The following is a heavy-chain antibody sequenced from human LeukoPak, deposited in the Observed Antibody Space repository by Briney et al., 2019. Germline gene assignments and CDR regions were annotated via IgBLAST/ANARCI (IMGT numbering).Heavy chain of an antibody. Sequence: GGSLRLSCAASGFTFSSYGMHWVRQAPGKGLEWVAVIWYDGSNKYYADSVKGRFTISRDNSKNTLYLQMNSLRAEDTAVYYCARGDSSGYYYRPEAEYYFDYWGQGTLVTVSS. V-gene: IGHV3-33*01. J-gene: IGHJ4*02. CDR3: ARGDSSGYYYRPEAEYYFDY. CDR1: GFTFSSYG. D-gene: IGHD3-22*01. CDR2: IWYDGSNK.